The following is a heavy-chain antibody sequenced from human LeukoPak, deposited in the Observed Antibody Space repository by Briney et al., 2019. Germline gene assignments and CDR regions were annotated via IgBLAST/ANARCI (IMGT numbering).Heavy chain of an antibody. CDR2: IRYDGSNK. D-gene: IGHD3-22*01. CDR3: AKTYYYDSSGYYYDY. CDR1: GFTFSSYG. J-gene: IGHJ4*02. Sequence: PGGSLRLSCAASGFTFSSYGMHWVRQAPGKGLEWVAFIRYDGSNKYYADSVKGRFTISRDNSKNMLYLQMNSLRAEDTAVYYCAKTYYYDSSGYYYDYWGQGTLVTVSS. V-gene: IGHV3-30*02.